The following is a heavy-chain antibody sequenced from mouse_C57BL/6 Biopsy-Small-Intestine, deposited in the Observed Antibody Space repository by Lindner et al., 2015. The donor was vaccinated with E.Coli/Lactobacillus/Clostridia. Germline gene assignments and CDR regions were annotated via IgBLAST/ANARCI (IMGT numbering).Heavy chain of an antibody. V-gene: IGHV1-7*01. Sequence: VQLQESGAELAKPGASVKLSCKASGYTFTNYWIHWVQQRPGQGLEWIGYIDPSSSYSKYSWKFKDKATLTADKSSSTAYMQLSSLTYEDSAVYYCARRELGDYYDMDNWGQGTPVTVSS. D-gene: IGHD4-1*01. CDR2: IDPSSSYS. J-gene: IGHJ4*01. CDR1: GYTFTNYW. CDR3: ARRELGDYYDMDN.